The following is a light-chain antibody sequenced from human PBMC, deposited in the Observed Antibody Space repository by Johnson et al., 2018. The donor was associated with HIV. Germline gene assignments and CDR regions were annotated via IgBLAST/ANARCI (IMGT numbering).Light chain of an antibody. CDR1: SSNIGSHY. J-gene: IGLJ1*01. CDR3: ATWDSMLSAGRV. V-gene: IGLV1-51*01. Sequence: QSVLTQPPSVSAAPGQKVTISCSGSSSNIGSHYVSWYQQVPGTAPRLVIYDTIKRHSGIPDRFSGSKSGTSATLGITGLQTGAEADYYCATWDSMLSAGRVFAARTKVTVL. CDR2: DTI.